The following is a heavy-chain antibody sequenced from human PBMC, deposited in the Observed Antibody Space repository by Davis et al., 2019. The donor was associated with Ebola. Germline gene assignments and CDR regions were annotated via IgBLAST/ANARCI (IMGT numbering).Heavy chain of an antibody. CDR2: IWYEGTDG. CDR3: ARDAEDGSGNWFFDF. Sequence: GESLKISCEASGFSFDAYAMHWVRQAPGKGLEWVSSIWYEGTDGNYADSVRGRFIISRDDSKNTLYLQMNSLRDEDTAQYYCARDAEDGSGNWFFDFRGRGALVTVSS. D-gene: IGHD5-24*01. V-gene: IGHV3-33*08. CDR1: GFSFDAYA. J-gene: IGHJ2*01.